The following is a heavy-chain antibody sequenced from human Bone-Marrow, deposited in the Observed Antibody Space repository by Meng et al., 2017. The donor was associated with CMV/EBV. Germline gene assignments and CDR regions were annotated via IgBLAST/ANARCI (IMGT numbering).Heavy chain of an antibody. V-gene: IGHV3-74*01. D-gene: IGHD1-26*01. CDR1: GFTFSSYW. Sequence: GESLKISCAASGFTFSSYWMHWVRQAPGKGLVWVSRINSDGSSTSYADSVKGRFTISRDNAKNTLYLQMNSLRAEDTAVYYCAREVGATAAGLGYCGQGTLVTVSS. CDR2: INSDGSST. CDR3: AREVGATAAGLGY. J-gene: IGHJ4*02.